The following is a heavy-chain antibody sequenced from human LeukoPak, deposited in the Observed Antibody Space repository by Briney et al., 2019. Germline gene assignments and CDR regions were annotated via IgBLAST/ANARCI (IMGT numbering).Heavy chain of an antibody. J-gene: IGHJ4*02. V-gene: IGHV1-8*01. D-gene: IGHD6-13*01. CDR2: MNPNSGNT. Sequence: ASVKVSCKASGYTFTSYDINWVRQATGQGLEWMGWMNPNSGNTGYAQKFQGRVTMTRNTSISTAYMELSSLRSEDTAVYYCARMAAPKQQLDCWGQGTLVTVSS. CDR3: ARMAAPKQQLDC. CDR1: GYTFTSYD.